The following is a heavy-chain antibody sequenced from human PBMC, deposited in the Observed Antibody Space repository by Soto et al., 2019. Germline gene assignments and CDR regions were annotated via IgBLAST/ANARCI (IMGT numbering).Heavy chain of an antibody. D-gene: IGHD6-19*01. V-gene: IGHV4-30-2*01. CDR3: ARAQWLVLDY. J-gene: IGHJ4*02. CDR1: GGPISSGGYS. CDR2: IYHSGST. Sequence: TLSLTCTVSGGPISSGGYSWSWIRQPPGKGLEWIGYIYHSGSTYYNPSLKSRVTIPLDRSKNHFSLKLSSVSAADTAVYYCARAQWLVLDYWGQGTLVTVSS.